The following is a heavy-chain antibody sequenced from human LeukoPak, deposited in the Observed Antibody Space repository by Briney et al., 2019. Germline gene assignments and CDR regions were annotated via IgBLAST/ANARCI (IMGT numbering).Heavy chain of an antibody. CDR1: GYAFTSYG. CDR3: ARSLYSYGSDY. V-gene: IGHV1-18*01. D-gene: IGHD5-18*01. J-gene: IGHJ4*02. CDR2: ISAYNGNT. Sequence: ASVKVSCKASGYAFTSYGISWLRQAPGQGLEWMGWISAYNGNTNYAQKLQGRVTMTTDTSTSTAYMELRSLRSDDTAVYYCARSLYSYGSDYWGQGTLVTVSS.